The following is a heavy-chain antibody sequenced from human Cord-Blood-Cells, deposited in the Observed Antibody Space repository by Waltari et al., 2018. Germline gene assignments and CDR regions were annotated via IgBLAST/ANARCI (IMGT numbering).Heavy chain of an antibody. J-gene: IGHJ3*02. Sequence: QVQLVQSGAEVKKPGASVKVSCKASGHTFTGHYMTWVRQAPGQGLEWMGWINPNSGDTNYAQKFQGRVTMTRDTSISTAYMELSRLRSDDTAVYYCASNWGAFDIWGQGTMVTVSS. CDR3: ASNWGAFDI. D-gene: IGHD7-27*01. CDR1: GHTFTGHY. CDR2: INPNSGDT. V-gene: IGHV1-2*02.